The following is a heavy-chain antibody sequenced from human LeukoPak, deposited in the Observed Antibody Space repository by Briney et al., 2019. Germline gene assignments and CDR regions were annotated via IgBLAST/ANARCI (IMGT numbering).Heavy chain of an antibody. D-gene: IGHD6-19*01. CDR1: GGSISSYY. Sequence: SETLSLTCTVSGGSISSYYWSWIRQPAGKGLEWIGRIYTSGSTNYNPSLKSRVTMSVDTSKNQFSLKLSSVTAADTAVYYCAKGWNHDVTSSGWYFDAFDIWGQGTMVTVSS. J-gene: IGHJ3*02. V-gene: IGHV4-4*07. CDR3: AKGWNHDVTSSGWYFDAFDI. CDR2: IYTSGST.